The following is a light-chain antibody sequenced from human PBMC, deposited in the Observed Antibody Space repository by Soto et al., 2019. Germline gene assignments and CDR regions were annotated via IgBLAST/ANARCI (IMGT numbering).Light chain of an antibody. Sequence: DIQMTQSPSSLSASVGDRVTITCRTSQNILNFLHWYQQKPGKAPKLLIQGASTLRSGVPSRFSGSGSETDFTLTISSLQPEDFATYYCQQGYSPHRTFGQGTKVEVK. J-gene: IGKJ1*01. CDR3: QQGYSPHRT. CDR2: GAS. CDR1: QNILNF. V-gene: IGKV1-39*01.